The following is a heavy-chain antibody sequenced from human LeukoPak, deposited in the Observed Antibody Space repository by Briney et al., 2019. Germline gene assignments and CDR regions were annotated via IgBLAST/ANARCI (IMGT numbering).Heavy chain of an antibody. J-gene: IGHJ4*02. CDR3: AKDGDPYIVATTHFDY. CDR2: IQYDATNK. Sequence: GGSLRLSCAASGFTFSSYGMRWVRQAPGKGLEWVAFIQYDATNKYYADSVKGRFTVSRDNSKSTLYLQMNSLRAEDTAVYYCAKDGDPYIVATTHFDYWGQGTLVTVSS. V-gene: IGHV3-30*02. CDR1: GFTFSSYG. D-gene: IGHD5-12*01.